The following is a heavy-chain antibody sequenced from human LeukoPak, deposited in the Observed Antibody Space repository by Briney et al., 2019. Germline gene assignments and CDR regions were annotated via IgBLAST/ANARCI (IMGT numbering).Heavy chain of an antibody. D-gene: IGHD3-16*01. CDR2: ISYDGSNK. V-gene: IGHV3-30*18. Sequence: GGSLRLSCAASGFTLSSYGMHWVRQAPGKGLEWVAVISYDGSNKYYADSVKGRFTISRDNSKNTLYLQMNSLRAEDTAVYYCAKSDGRKMGELSYWGQGTLVTVSS. J-gene: IGHJ4*02. CDR3: AKSDGRKMGELSY. CDR1: GFTLSSYG.